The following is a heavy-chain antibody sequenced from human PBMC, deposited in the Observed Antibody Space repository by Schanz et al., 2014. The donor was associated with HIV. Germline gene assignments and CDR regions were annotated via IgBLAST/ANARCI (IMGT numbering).Heavy chain of an antibody. Sequence: QVQLVQSGAEGKKPGSSVTVSCTASGGSFSSYAINWVRQAPGQGLEWMGGIVPIFGTANYAQKFQGRVTVTADESTSTAYMELSSLRSEDTAVYDCARTRGYSGYDPPYYYYYGMDVWGQGTTLTVSS. CDR3: ARTRGYSGYDPPYYYYYGMDV. D-gene: IGHD5-12*01. CDR2: IVPIFGTA. V-gene: IGHV1-69*01. J-gene: IGHJ6*02. CDR1: GGSFSSYA.